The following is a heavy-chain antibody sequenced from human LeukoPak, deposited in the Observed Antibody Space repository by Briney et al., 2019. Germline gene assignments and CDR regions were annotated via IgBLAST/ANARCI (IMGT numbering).Heavy chain of an antibody. Sequence: ASVKVSCKVSGYTLTELSMHWVRQAPGKGLEWMGGFDPEDGETIYAQKFQGRVTMTEDTSTDTAYMELSSLRSEDTAVYYCATARSGSYDEGAFDIWGQGTMVTVSS. CDR2: FDPEDGET. D-gene: IGHD1-26*01. V-gene: IGHV1-24*01. CDR3: ATARSGSYDEGAFDI. J-gene: IGHJ3*02. CDR1: GYTLTELS.